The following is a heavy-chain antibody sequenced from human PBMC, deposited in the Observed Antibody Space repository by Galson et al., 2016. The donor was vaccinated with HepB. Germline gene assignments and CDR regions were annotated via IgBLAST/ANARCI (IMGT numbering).Heavy chain of an antibody. D-gene: IGHD2/OR15-2a*01. J-gene: IGHJ4*02. CDR1: GYIFSNYG. Sequence: SLRLSCAGSGYIFSNYGMHWARQAPGKGLEWVAADSMDGRRKFYADSVKGRFTISRDNSNNMLFLQMRSLTPDDTAVYYCAKRHEYCPPVGCSVDYWGQGTLVSVSS. CDR3: AKRHEYCPPVGCSVDY. CDR2: DSMDGRRK. V-gene: IGHV3-30*18.